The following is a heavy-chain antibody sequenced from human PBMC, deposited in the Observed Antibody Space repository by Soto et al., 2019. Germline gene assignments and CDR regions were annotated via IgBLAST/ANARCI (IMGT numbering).Heavy chain of an antibody. J-gene: IGHJ4*02. CDR2: INPNSGGT. CDR3: ARASDMITFFDY. V-gene: IGHV1-2*04. D-gene: IGHD3-16*01. Sequence: ASVKVSCKASGYTLTGNYMHWVRRAPGQGLEWMGWINPNSGGTNYAQKFQGWVTMTRDTSINTAYMELSRLRSDDTAVYYCARASDMITFFDYWGQGTLVTVSS. CDR1: GYTLTGNY.